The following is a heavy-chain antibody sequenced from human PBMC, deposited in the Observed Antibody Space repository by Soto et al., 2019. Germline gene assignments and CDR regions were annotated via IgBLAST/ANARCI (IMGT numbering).Heavy chain of an antibody. Sequence: PSETLSLTCAVSGASIRSDYWSWIRQIPGRGLEWIGYIYDSERTNYNPSLRSRVTISADTSKNQFSLKVRSVTAADTAVYYCTRNPEVYIVVVVAATRFDPWGQGTLVTVSS. CDR2: IYDSERT. J-gene: IGHJ5*02. CDR1: GASIRSDY. CDR3: TRNPEVYIVVVVAATRFDP. V-gene: IGHV4-4*09. D-gene: IGHD2-15*01.